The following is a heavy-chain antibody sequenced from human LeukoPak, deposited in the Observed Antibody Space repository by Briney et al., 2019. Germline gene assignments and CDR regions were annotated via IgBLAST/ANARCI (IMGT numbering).Heavy chain of an antibody. CDR1: GFTFDDYG. J-gene: IGHJ4*02. CDR3: AKPDSLRYFDWLLSFDY. V-gene: IGHV3-20*04. CDR2: INWNGGST. Sequence: GGSLRLSCAASGFTFDDYGMSWVRQAPGKGLEWVSGINWNGGSTGYADSVKGRFTISRDNAKNSLYLQMNSLRAEDTAVYYCAKPDSLRYFDWLLSFDYWGQGTLVTVSS. D-gene: IGHD3-9*01.